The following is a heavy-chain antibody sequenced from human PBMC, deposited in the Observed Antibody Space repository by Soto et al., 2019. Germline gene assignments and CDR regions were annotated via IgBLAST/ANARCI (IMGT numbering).Heavy chain of an antibody. CDR2: IYYSGST. CDR3: ASSRLVWFGELAHYYGMDV. CDR1: GGSISSSSYY. J-gene: IGHJ6*02. Sequence: PSETLSLTCTVSGGSISSSSYYWGWIRQPPGKGLEWIGSIYYSGSTYYNPSLKSRVTISVDTSKNQFSLKLSSVTAADTAVYYCASSRLVWFGELAHYYGMDVWGQGTTVTVSS. D-gene: IGHD3-10*01. V-gene: IGHV4-39*01.